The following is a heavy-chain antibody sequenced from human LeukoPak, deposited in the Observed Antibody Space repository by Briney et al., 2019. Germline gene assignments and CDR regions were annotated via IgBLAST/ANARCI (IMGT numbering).Heavy chain of an antibody. CDR3: VRDPPRTVPGIDFDY. CDR1: GFSFSSYG. J-gene: IGHJ4*02. CDR2: ISSSGSPI. Sequence: GGSLRLSCAASGFSFSSYGMHWVRQAPGKGLEWVSYISSSGSPIYYADSLKGRFTISRDNAKNSLYLQMNSLRAEGTAVYYCVRDPPRTVPGIDFDYWGQGTLVTVSS. V-gene: IGHV3-48*01. D-gene: IGHD6-19*01.